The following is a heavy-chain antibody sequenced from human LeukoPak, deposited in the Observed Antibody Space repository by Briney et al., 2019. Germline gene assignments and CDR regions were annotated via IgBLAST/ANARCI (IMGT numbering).Heavy chain of an antibody. CDR2: IYYSGST. D-gene: IGHD6-6*01. Sequence: SETLSLTCTVSGGSISSSSYYWGWIRQPPGKGLEWIGSIYYSGSTYYNPSLKSRVTISVDTSKNQFSLKLSSVTAADTAVYYCARDLAARPWGMDVWGQGTTVTVSS. CDR1: GGSISSSSYY. CDR3: ARDLAARPWGMDV. J-gene: IGHJ6*02. V-gene: IGHV4-39*07.